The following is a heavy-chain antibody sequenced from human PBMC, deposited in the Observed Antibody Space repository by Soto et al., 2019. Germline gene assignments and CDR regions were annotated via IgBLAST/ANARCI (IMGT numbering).Heavy chain of an antibody. V-gene: IGHV1-69*02. Sequence: QVQLVQSGAEVKKPGSSVKVSCKASGGTFSSYTISWVRQAPGQGLEWMGRIIPILGIANYAQKFQGRVTITADKSTRSGYRELGSLITEDTAGYYCAGSPVVVAATPDWFAPWGQGTLVTVS. D-gene: IGHD2-15*01. CDR1: GGTFSSYT. CDR3: AGSPVVVAATPDWFAP. CDR2: IIPILGIA. J-gene: IGHJ5*02.